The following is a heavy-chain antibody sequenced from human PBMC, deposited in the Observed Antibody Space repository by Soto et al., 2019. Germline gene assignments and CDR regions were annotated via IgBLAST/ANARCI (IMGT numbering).Heavy chain of an antibody. V-gene: IGHV1-2*02. CDR3: ARARTNYYNTSDYEF. CDR1: GYTFIGYY. J-gene: IGHJ4*02. D-gene: IGHD3-22*01. Sequence: ASVKVSCKASGYTFIGYYMHWVRQAPGQGLEWMGWINPNSGDTNYAQKFQGRVTMTRDTSISTAYTELSRLRFDDTAVYYCARARTNYYNTSDYEFWGKGNMVSVSS. CDR2: INPNSGDT.